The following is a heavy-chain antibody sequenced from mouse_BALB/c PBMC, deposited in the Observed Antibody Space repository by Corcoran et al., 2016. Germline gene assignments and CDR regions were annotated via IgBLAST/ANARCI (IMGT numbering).Heavy chain of an antibody. CDR2: ISCYNGST. V-gene: IGHV1S34*01. J-gene: IGHJ2*01. D-gene: IGHD1-1*01. CDR1: GYSFTGYY. Sequence: LLKPEASVTLSCKASGYSFTGYYMHWVKQSHGKSLEWIGYISCYNGSTSYNQKFKGKATFTVDTSSSTAYMQFNSLTSEDSAVYYCARRDYYFPYVDYWGQGTTLTVSS. CDR3: ARRDYYFPYVDY.